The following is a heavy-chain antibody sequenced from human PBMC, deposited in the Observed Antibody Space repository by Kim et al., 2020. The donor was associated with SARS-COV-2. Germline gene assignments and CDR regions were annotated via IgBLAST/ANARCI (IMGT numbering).Heavy chain of an antibody. V-gene: IGHV1-69*13. CDR2: IIPIFGTA. Sequence: SVKVSCKASGGTFSSYAISWVRQAPGQGLEWMGGIIPIFGTANYAQKFQGRVTITADESTSTAYMELSSLRSEDTAVYYCARVDRYGSGSYSRPYINDYWGQGTLVTVSS. J-gene: IGHJ4*02. CDR1: GGTFSSYA. D-gene: IGHD3-10*01. CDR3: ARVDRYGSGSYSRPYINDY.